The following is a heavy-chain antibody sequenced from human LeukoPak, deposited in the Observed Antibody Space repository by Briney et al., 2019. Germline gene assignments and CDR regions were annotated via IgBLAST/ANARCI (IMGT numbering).Heavy chain of an antibody. CDR3: AAVEYSSSWGVGPFDY. J-gene: IGHJ4*02. V-gene: IGHV1-18*01. D-gene: IGHD6-6*01. CDR2: ISAYNGNT. CDR1: GYTFTSYG. Sequence: ASVKVSCKASGYTFTSYGISWVRQAPGQGLEWMGWISAYNGNTNYAQKFQERVTITRDMSTSTAYMELSSLRSEDTAVYYCAAVEYSSSWGVGPFDYWGQGTLVTVSS.